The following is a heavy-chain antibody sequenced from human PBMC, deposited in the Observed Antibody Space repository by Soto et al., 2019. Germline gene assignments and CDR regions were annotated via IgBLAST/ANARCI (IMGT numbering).Heavy chain of an antibody. CDR1: GDSVSSNNIA. J-gene: IGHJ4*02. D-gene: IGHD2-15*01. Sequence: SPTLSLTCAVSGDSVSSNNIAWNWLRQSPWRGLEWLGRTYYRSKWYNEYAVSVRSRITINLDTSKNQFSLQLNSVTPEDTAVYYCARGRWSTFYYWGQGAQVTVSS. CDR2: TYYRSKWYN. CDR3: ARGRWSTFYY. V-gene: IGHV6-1*01.